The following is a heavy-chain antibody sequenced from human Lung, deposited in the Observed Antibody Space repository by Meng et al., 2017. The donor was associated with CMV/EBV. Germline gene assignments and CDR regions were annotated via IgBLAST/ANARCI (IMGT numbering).Heavy chain of an antibody. J-gene: IGHJ6*02. CDR2: LTWNGATT. Sequence: GEXXKISCIASGFSFDDFGMSWVRQVPGKGLEWVSGLTWNGATTGYSESVKGRFTISRDNAKNSLYLQMNSLRGEDTALYYCAREVRKWRDVVFGGGLDVWGHGXTVTVSS. CDR1: GFSFDDFG. V-gene: IGHV3-20*04. CDR3: AREVRKWRDVVFGGGLDV. D-gene: IGHD2-21*01.